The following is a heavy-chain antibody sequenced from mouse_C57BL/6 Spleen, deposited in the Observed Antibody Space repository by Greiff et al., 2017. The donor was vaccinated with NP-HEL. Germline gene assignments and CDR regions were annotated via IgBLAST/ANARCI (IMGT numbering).Heavy chain of an antibody. D-gene: IGHD2-5*01. Sequence: QVQLKQSGPELVKPGASVKISCKASGYAFSSSWMNWVKQRPGKGLEWIGRIYPGVGDTNYNGKFKGKATLTADKSSSTAYMQLSSLTSEDSAVYFCVYSNYVTAWFAYWGQGTLVTVSA. CDR2: IYPGVGDT. CDR1: GYAFSSSW. J-gene: IGHJ3*01. CDR3: VYSNYVTAWFAY. V-gene: IGHV1-82*01.